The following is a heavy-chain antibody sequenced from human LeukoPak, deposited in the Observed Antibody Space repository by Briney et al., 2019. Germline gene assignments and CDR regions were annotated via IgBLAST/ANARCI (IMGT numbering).Heavy chain of an antibody. D-gene: IGHD1-26*01. Sequence: GASVKVSCKASGYTFTGYYMHWVRQAPGQGLEWMGGIIPIFGTANYAQKFQGRVTITADESTSTAYMELSSLRSEDTAVYYCAREAGSGSYPDYWGQGTLVTVSS. CDR3: AREAGSGSYPDY. CDR1: GYTFTGYY. V-gene: IGHV1-69*13. CDR2: IIPIFGTA. J-gene: IGHJ4*02.